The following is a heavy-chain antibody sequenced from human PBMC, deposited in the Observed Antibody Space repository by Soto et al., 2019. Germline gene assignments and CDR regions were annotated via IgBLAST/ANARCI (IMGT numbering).Heavy chain of an antibody. CDR2: INPSGGST. V-gene: IGHV1-46*01. J-gene: IGHJ4*02. CDR1: GYTFTSYY. D-gene: IGHD2-2*01. CDR3: AITGRQSYQLLNYYFDY. Sequence: QVQLVQSGAEVKKPGASVKVSCKASGYTFTSYYMHWVRQAPGQGLEWMGIINPSGGSTSYAQKFKGRVTMTRDTSTSTVYMELSSLRSEDTAVYYCAITGRQSYQLLNYYFDYWGQGTLVTVSP.